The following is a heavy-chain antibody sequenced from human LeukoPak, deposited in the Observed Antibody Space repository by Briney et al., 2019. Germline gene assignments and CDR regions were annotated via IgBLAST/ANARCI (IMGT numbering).Heavy chain of an antibody. J-gene: IGHJ4*02. Sequence: GRSLRLSCAASGFTFSSYGMHWVRQAPGKGLEWVAVIWYDGSNKYYADSVKGRFTISRDNAKNSLYLQMNSLRVEDSAVYYCVRGGYQFEYWGQGTLVTVSS. D-gene: IGHD1-26*01. CDR1: GFTFSSYG. CDR2: IWYDGSNK. CDR3: VRGGYQFEY. V-gene: IGHV3-33*03.